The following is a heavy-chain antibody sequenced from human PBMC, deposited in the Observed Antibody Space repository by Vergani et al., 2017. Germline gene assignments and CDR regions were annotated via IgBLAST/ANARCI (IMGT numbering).Heavy chain of an antibody. J-gene: IGHJ6*02. CDR3: ARDCTSGGCPDNYGMDV. Sequence: EVQLVESGGGLVKPGGSLRLSCAASGFTFSDFSMSWVRQAPGKGLEWVAFIGSSGPYINYADSVKGRFIISRDNTNNPLFLQLRSLRAEDAAVYYCARDCTSGGCPDNYGMDVWGQGATVTVSS. CDR1: GFTFSDFS. CDR2: IGSSGPYI. V-gene: IGHV3-21*06. D-gene: IGHD2-8*01.